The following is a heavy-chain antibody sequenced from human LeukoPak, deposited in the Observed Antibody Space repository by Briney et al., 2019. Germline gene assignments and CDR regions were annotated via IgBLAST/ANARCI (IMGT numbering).Heavy chain of an antibody. Sequence: ASVKVSCKASGYTFTGYYMHWVRQAPGQGLEWMGWINPNSGGTNYAQKFQGRVTMTRDTSISTAYMELSRLTSDDAAVYYCARDGAVAGTAYPEYWGQGTLVTVSS. CDR2: INPNSGGT. V-gene: IGHV1-2*02. D-gene: IGHD6-19*01. CDR1: GYTFTGYY. CDR3: ARDGAVAGTAYPEY. J-gene: IGHJ4*02.